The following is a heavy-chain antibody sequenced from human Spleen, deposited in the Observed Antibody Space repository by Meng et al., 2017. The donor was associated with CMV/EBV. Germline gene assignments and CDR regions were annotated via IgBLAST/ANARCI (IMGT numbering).Heavy chain of an antibody. CDR1: GFTFTSYA. CDR2: IGGSGDSK. V-gene: IGHV3-23*01. CDR3: ARSGVFSGVVNWYFDL. Sequence: GFTFTSYAMSWVRQAPGKGLEWVSSIGGSGDSKYYADSVNGRFTISRDNSKNTLYLQMNRLRAEDTAVYYCARSGVFSGVVNWYFDLWGRGTLVTVSS. J-gene: IGHJ2*01. D-gene: IGHD3-3*01.